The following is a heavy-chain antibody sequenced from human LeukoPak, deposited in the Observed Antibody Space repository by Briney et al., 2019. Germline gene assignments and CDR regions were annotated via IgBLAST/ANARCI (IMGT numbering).Heavy chain of an antibody. CDR1: GFTFDDYA. D-gene: IGHD1-26*01. V-gene: IGHV3-9*01. CDR3: VKGSGSYWRLYYFDY. Sequence: QPGGSLRLSCAAPGFTFDDYAMHWVRHGPGKGLEWVSGISWNSDTIGYADSVKGRFTISRDNAKNSLYLQMNSLRAEDTALYYCVKGSGSYWRLYYFDYWGQGTLVTVSS. CDR2: ISWNSDTI. J-gene: IGHJ4*02.